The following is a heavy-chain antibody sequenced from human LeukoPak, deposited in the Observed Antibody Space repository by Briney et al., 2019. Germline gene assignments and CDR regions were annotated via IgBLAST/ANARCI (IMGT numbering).Heavy chain of an antibody. CDR2: ISAYNGNT. V-gene: IGHV1-18*01. D-gene: IGHD2-2*02. Sequence: ASVKVSCKASGYTFTSYDINWVRQATGQGLEWMGWISAYNGNTNYAQKLQGRVTMTTDTSTSTAYMELRSLRSDDTAVYYCARDRGDIVVVPAAIHWGQGTLVTVSS. J-gene: IGHJ4*02. CDR1: GYTFTSYD. CDR3: ARDRGDIVVVPAAIH.